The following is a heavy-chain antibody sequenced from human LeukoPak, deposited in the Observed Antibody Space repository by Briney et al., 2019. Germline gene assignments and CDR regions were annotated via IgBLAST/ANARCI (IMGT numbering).Heavy chain of an antibody. J-gene: IGHJ6*03. CDR2: ISSSSSYI. Sequence: GGSLRLSCAASGFTFSSYSMNWVRQAPGKGLEWVSSISSSSSYIYYADSVKGRFTISRDNAKNSLYLQMNSLRAEDTAVYYCARDTAEIVVILYYYMDVWGKGTTVTISS. V-gene: IGHV3-21*01. CDR1: GFTFSSYS. D-gene: IGHD3-22*01. CDR3: ARDTAEIVVILYYYMDV.